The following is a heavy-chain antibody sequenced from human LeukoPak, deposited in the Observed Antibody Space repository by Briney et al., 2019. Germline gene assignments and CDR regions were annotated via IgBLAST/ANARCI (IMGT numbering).Heavy chain of an antibody. CDR1: GFTFSSYG. CDR3: AKHNPARGVFDD. J-gene: IGHJ4*02. Sequence: GGSLRLCCAASGFTFSSYGMHWVRQAPGKGLEWVAFIRYDGTNNYYADSVKGRFTISRDNSKYTLFLQMNSLRPEDTAVYYCAKHNPARGVFDDWGQGTLVTVSS. CDR2: IRYDGTNN. V-gene: IGHV3-30*02. D-gene: IGHD1-14*01.